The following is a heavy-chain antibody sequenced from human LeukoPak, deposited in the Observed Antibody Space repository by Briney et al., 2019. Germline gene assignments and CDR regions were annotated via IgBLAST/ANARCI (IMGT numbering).Heavy chain of an antibody. CDR2: ISSSSSYI. J-gene: IGHJ4*02. D-gene: IGHD4-17*01. V-gene: IGHV3-21*01. Sequence: TGGSLRLSCAASGFNFNTYTMSWVRQAPGKGLEWVSSISSSSSYIYYADSVKGRFTISRDNAKNSLYLQMNSLRAEDTAVYYCARDRHYGLDYWGQGTLVTVSS. CDR1: GFNFNTYT. CDR3: ARDRHYGLDY.